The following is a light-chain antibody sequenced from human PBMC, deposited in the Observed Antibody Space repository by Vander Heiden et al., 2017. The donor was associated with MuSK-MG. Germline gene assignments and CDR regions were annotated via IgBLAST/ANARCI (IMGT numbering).Light chain of an antibody. CDR2: KAS. J-gene: IGKJ1*01. CDR3: QQYKVS. Sequence: DMQMTQSPYTLSASVGDRVTITCRASQTITNWLAWDQHKPGKAPKLLIYKASSLEGWVPSRFSGSGSVTEFTLTISSLQPYDFANYSCQQYKVSFGQGTKVEIK. V-gene: IGKV1-5*03. CDR1: QTITNW.